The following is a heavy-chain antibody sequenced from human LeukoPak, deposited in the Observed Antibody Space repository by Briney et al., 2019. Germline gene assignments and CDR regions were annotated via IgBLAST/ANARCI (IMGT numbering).Heavy chain of an antibody. V-gene: IGHV5-51*01. D-gene: IGHD4-11*01. CDR2: IYPVDSAT. J-gene: IGHJ6*02. CDR1: GYSFATYW. CDR3: ARDYNDYVGAMDV. Sequence: GESLKISCKGSGYSFATYWIGWVRQMPGKGLEWMGIIYPVDSATRYSPSFQGQVTISVDKSISTAYLQWSSLKASDTAIYYCARDYNDYVGAMDVWGQGTTVTVS.